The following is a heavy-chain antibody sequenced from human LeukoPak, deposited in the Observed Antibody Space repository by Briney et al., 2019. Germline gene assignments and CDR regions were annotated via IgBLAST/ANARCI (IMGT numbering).Heavy chain of an antibody. J-gene: IGHJ4*02. D-gene: IGHD5-12*01. Sequence: ASVNVSFKSSGYTFTGYYMHWVRQAPGQGLEWIGSINPNSGCTNYAQKFQGRVTMTRDTSINTPYMQLSRLISDDTAVYYCSRDEGYSGVLDYWGQGPLVTVSS. V-gene: IGHV1-2*02. CDR3: SRDEGYSGVLDY. CDR2: INPNSGCT. CDR1: GYTFTGYY.